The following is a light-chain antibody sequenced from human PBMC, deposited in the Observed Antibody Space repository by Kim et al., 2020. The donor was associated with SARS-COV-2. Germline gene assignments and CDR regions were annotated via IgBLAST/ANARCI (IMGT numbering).Light chain of an antibody. Sequence: EIVMTQSPATLSVSPGERATLSCRASQSVGSKLAWYQQKPGQAPRFLIYGASTRATGIPARFSGSGSGTEFTLTISSLQSEDFAVYYCQQYNKWPTFGQGTRLEIK. CDR2: GAS. CDR3: QQYNKWPT. CDR1: QSVGSK. J-gene: IGKJ5*01. V-gene: IGKV3-15*01.